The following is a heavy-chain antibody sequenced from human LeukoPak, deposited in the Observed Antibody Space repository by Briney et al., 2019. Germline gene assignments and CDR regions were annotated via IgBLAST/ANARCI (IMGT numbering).Heavy chain of an antibody. Sequence: SQTLSLTCTVSGGSISGGGYYWSWIRQHPGKGLEWIGYIYYSGSTNYNPSLKSRVTISVDTSKNQFSLKLSSVTAADTAVYYCARRVPSGYDHEPYDAFDIWGQGTMVTVSS. D-gene: IGHD5-12*01. V-gene: IGHV4-31*03. J-gene: IGHJ3*02. CDR3: ARRVPSGYDHEPYDAFDI. CDR1: GGSISGGGYY. CDR2: IYYSGST.